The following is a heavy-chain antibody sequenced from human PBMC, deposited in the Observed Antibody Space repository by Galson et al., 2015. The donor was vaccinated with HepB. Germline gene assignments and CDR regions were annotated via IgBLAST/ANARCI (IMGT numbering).Heavy chain of an antibody. Sequence: SVKVSCKASGYTFTDYVVNWVRQAPGQGLEWMGWMNTNTGKPTYAPGFAGRFVFSLDTSVTTAYMQISSLDTDDTAVYYCARSPLRFLDWLPYYDYYYMDVWGEGTTVTVSS. V-gene: IGHV7-4-1*02. CDR2: MNTNTGKP. J-gene: IGHJ6*03. D-gene: IGHD3-3*01. CDR3: ARSPLRFLDWLPYYDYYYMDV. CDR1: GYTFTDYV.